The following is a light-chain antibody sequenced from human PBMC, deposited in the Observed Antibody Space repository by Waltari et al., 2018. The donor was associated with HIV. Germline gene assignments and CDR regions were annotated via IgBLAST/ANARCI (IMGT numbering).Light chain of an antibody. Sequence: DIQMTQSPSSLSAPVGDRVTITCRASQGIRHDLGWYQQKAGKAPKRLIYDASNLQSGVPVRFSGTGSGTEFTLTISSLQPEDLATYYCLQHNTYPLTFGQGTKVAI. V-gene: IGKV1-17*01. CDR1: QGIRHD. J-gene: IGKJ1*01. CDR2: DAS. CDR3: LQHNTYPLT.